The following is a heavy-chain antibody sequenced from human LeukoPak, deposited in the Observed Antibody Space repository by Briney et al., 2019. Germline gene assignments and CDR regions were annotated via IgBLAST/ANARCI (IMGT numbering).Heavy chain of an antibody. CDR1: GGPISSSSYY. Sequence: SETLSLTCTVSGGPISSSSYYWGWIRQPPGKGLEWIGSIYYSGSTYYNPSLKSRVTISVDTSTNQFSLKLSSVTAADTAVYYCARISYYYYYMDVWGKGTTVTVSS. CDR3: ARISYYYYYMDV. CDR2: IYYSGST. J-gene: IGHJ6*03. V-gene: IGHV4-39*01.